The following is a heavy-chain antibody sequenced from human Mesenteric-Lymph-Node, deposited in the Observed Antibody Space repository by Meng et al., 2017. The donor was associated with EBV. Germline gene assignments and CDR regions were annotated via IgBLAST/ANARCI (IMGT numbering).Heavy chain of an antibody. CDR3: ARSRYCNGGTCYYSALFDY. Sequence: QVQVVPSGAEVKKPGASVKVSSKTYSYTFSSYGISWVRQAPGQGLEWMGWISAYNGNTNYAQKFEGRVTMTTDTSTSTAYMELRSLRSDDTAVYYCARSRYCNGGTCYYSALFDYWGQGTLVTASS. D-gene: IGHD2-15*01. CDR2: ISAYNGNT. V-gene: IGHV1-18*01. J-gene: IGHJ4*02. CDR1: SYTFSSYG.